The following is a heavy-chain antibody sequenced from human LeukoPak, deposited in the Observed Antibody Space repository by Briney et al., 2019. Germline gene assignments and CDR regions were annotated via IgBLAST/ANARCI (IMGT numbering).Heavy chain of an antibody. J-gene: IGHJ6*02. CDR2: ITGSASGT. Sequence: QSGGSLRLSCAASGFIFSGFAMSWVRQAPGKGLEWVSTITGSASGTYYADSVKGRFTISRDNSKNTLYLQMNSLRAEDTAVYYCAKDGAEVVVAATRPNYYYYGMDVWGQGTTVTVSS. D-gene: IGHD2-15*01. V-gene: IGHV3-23*01. CDR3: AKDGAEVVVAATRPNYYYYGMDV. CDR1: GFIFSGFA.